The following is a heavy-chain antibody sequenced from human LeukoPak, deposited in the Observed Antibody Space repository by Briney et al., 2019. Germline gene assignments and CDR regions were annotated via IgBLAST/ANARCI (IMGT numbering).Heavy chain of an antibody. V-gene: IGHV4-59*01. CDR3: AACTGGTCYHLKFDY. CDR1: GGSISSYY. Sequence: SETLSLTCTVSGGSISSYYWSWIRQPPGKWMEWIGYIYYTGSTNYNPSLKSRVTISVDTSKSQFSLKLTSVTAADTAMYYCAACTGGTCYHLKFDYWGQGTLVTVSS. CDR2: IYYTGST. J-gene: IGHJ4*02. D-gene: IGHD2-15*01.